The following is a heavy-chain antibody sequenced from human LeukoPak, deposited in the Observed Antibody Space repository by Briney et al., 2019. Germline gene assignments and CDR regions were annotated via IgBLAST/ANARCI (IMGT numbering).Heavy chain of an antibody. V-gene: IGHV1-2*02. D-gene: IGHD1-26*01. CDR2: INPNSGGT. J-gene: IGHJ6*02. Sequence: ASVKVSCKASGYTFTGYYMHWVRQAPGQGLEWMGWINPNSGGTNCAQKFQGRVTMTRDTSISTAYMELSRLRSDDTAVYYCARGAGATRSFYYYGMDVWGQGTTVTVSS. CDR1: GYTFTGYY. CDR3: ARGAGATRSFYYYGMDV.